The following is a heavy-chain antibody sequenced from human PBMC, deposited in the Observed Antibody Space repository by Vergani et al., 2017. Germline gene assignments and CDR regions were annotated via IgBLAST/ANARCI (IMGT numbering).Heavy chain of an antibody. CDR1: GFSFRTFS. D-gene: IGHD1-14*01. Sequence: DVDLVESGGVFVQPGGSRRLSCAASGFSFRTFSMFWVRQPPGKGLAWVSKISPDGRTTEYADSVRGRFTISRDNANSMLYLQMNSLRDDDTAVYYCARDGRIDAEGTELDYWGQGTLVTVSS. V-gene: IGHV3-74*03. CDR3: ARDGRIDAEGTELDY. CDR2: ISPDGRTT. J-gene: IGHJ4*02.